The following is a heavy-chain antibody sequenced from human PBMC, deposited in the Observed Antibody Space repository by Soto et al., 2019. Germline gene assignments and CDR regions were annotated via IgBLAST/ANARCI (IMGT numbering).Heavy chain of an antibody. CDR2: IIPIFGTA. CDR1: GGTFSSYA. Sequence: SVKVSCKASGGTFSSYAISWVRQAPGQGLEWMGGIIPIFGTANYAQKFQGRVTITADESTSTAYMELSSLRSEDTAVYYCARDDLSPPGGGYYGMDVWGQGTTVTVSS. V-gene: IGHV1-69*13. CDR3: ARDDLSPPGGGYYGMDV. J-gene: IGHJ6*02. D-gene: IGHD2-15*01.